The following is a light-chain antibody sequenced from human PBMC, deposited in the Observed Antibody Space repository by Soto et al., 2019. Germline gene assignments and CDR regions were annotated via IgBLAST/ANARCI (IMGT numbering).Light chain of an antibody. CDR2: GAS. CDR1: QSVSSSY. CDR3: QQCGSSPRT. J-gene: IGKJ1*01. Sequence: EIVLTQSPGTLSLSPGERATISCRASQSVSSSYLAWYQQKPGQAHRLLIYGASSKATGIPDRFSGSGSGTDFTLTISRLEPEDFAVYYCQQCGSSPRTFGQGTKVEIK. V-gene: IGKV3-20*01.